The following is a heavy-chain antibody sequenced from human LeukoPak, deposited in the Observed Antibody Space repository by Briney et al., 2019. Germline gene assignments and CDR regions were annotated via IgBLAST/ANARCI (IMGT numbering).Heavy chain of an antibody. CDR1: GGSFSGYY. CDR3: ARSIAARFDY. CDR2: INHSGST. D-gene: IGHD6-6*01. V-gene: IGHV4-34*01. J-gene: IGHJ4*02. Sequence: SETLSLTCAVYGGSFSGYYWSWIRQPPGKGLEWIGEINHSGSTNYNPSLKSRVTISVDTSKKQFSLKLSSVTAADTAVYYCARSIAARFDYWGKGTLVTVSS.